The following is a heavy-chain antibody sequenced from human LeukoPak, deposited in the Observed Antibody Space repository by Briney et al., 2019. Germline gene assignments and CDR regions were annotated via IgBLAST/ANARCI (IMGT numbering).Heavy chain of an antibody. D-gene: IGHD3-10*01. CDR2: IYYSGGT. Sequence: PSETLSLTCTVSGGSISSYYWSWIRQPPGKGLEWIGYIYYSGGTNYNPSLKSRVTISVDTPKNQFSLKLSSVTAADTAVYYCARGRWFEDYWGQGTLVTVSS. J-gene: IGHJ4*02. CDR1: GGSISSYY. CDR3: ARGRWFEDY. V-gene: IGHV4-59*01.